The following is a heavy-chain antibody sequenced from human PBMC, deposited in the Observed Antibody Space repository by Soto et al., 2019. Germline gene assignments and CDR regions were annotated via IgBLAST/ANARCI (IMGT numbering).Heavy chain of an antibody. V-gene: IGHV3-23*01. D-gene: IGHD3-16*02. CDR1: GFTFSTYD. Sequence: GGSLRLSCAASGFTFSTYDMNWVRQAPGKGLEWVSHISGTGGNTRHADSVKGRFSITRDNSKNTLYLQMNSLRVEDTAVYYCANGGTFRPFDYWGQGTLVTVSS. CDR2: ISGTGGNT. CDR3: ANGGTFRPFDY. J-gene: IGHJ4*02.